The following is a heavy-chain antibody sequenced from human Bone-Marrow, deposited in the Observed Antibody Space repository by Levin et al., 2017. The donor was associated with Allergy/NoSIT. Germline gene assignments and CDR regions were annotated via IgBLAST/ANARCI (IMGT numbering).Heavy chain of an antibody. CDR2: TTSSSSYI. V-gene: IGHV3-21*01. D-gene: IGHD5-12*01. J-gene: IGHJ5*02. CDR1: GFTFSTYT. Sequence: GGSLRLSCAASGFTFSTYTMNWVRQAPGKGLDWVSSTTSSSSYIYYADSVKGRFTISRDNAKNSLYLQMNSLRVEDTAVYYCARGLEYSGLPWGQGTLVTVSS. CDR3: ARGLEYSGLP.